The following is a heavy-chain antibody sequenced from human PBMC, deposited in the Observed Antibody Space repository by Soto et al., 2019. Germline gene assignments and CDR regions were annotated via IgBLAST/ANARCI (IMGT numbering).Heavy chain of an antibody. CDR2: ISACNGNT. CDR3: ARGSYYGSGSYVLYYYGMDV. D-gene: IGHD3-10*01. V-gene: IGHV1-18*01. Sequence: GASVKVTCKASGYTFTSYCISWVRQAPGQGLEWVGWISACNGNTNYAQKLQGRVTMTTDTSTSTAYMELRSLRSDDTAVYYCARGSYYGSGSYVLYYYGMDVWGQGTTVTVSS. J-gene: IGHJ6*02. CDR1: GYTFTSYC.